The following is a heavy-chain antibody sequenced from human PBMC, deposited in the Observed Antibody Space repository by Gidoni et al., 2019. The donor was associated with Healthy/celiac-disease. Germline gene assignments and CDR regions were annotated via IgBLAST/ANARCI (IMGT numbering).Heavy chain of an antibody. D-gene: IGHD6-19*01. CDR3: ARDLYLSSGWYAPRYYYYGMDV. J-gene: IGHJ6*02. CDR1: GFTFSSSS. CDR2: ISSSSSYI. Sequence: EVQLVASGGGLVKPGGSLRLSCAASGFTFSSSSMNWVRQAPGKGLEWVSSISSSSSYIYYADSVKGRFTIPRDNAKNSLYLQMNSLRAEDTAVYYCARDLYLSSGWYAPRYYYYGMDVWGQGTTVTVSS. V-gene: IGHV3-21*01.